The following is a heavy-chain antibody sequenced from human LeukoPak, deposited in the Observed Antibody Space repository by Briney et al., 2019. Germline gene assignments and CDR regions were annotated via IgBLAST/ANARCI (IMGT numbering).Heavy chain of an antibody. CDR2: INSDGSDT. CDR1: GFTFNSYW. D-gene: IGHD2-15*01. V-gene: IGHV3-74*01. Sequence: GGSLRLSCAASGFTFNSYWFHWVRQAPGKGLVWFSRINSDGSDTIYADSVKGRFTISRDNAKRTVYLQMNSLKAEDTAVYYCARGGYHHGFDIWGQGTMVTVSS. J-gene: IGHJ3*02. CDR3: ARGGYHHGFDI.